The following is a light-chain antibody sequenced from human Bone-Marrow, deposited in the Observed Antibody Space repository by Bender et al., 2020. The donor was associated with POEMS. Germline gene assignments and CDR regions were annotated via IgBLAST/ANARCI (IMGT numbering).Light chain of an antibody. CDR3: VAWDTSLNGWV. J-gene: IGLJ3*02. CDR1: SSDVGGYNY. V-gene: IGLV2-14*01. CDR2: DVT. Sequence: QSALTQPASVSGSPGQSVTISCTGTSSDVGGYNYVSWYQQHPGRAPKLIIYDVTNRPSGVSDRFSGFKSGNTASLAITGIQSDDEAIYFCVAWDTSLNGWVFGGGTKLTVL.